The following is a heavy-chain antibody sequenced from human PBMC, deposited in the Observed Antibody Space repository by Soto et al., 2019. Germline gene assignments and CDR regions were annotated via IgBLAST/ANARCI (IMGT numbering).Heavy chain of an antibody. CDR2: IWYDGSNK. CDR3: ARVYMVRGVIIMYYYGMDV. Sequence: GGSLRLSCAASGFAFSSYGMHWVRQAPGKGLEWVAVIWYDGSNKYYADSVKGRFTNSRDNSKNTLYLQMNSLRAEDTAVYYCARVYMVRGVIIMYYYGMDVWGQGTTVTVSS. D-gene: IGHD3-10*01. CDR1: GFAFSSYG. V-gene: IGHV3-33*01. J-gene: IGHJ6*02.